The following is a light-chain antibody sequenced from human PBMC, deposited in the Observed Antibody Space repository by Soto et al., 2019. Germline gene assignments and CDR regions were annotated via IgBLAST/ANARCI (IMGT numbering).Light chain of an antibody. Sequence: EIVLTQSPGTLSLSPGERATLSCRASQSVSNNYLAWYQQKPGQAPRLLTYDASNRATGIPARFSGSGSGTNFTLTISSLEPEDFAVYYCQQRSNWPPWTFGQGTKVDIK. CDR3: QQRSNWPPWT. V-gene: IGKV3-11*01. J-gene: IGKJ1*01. CDR2: DAS. CDR1: QSVSNNY.